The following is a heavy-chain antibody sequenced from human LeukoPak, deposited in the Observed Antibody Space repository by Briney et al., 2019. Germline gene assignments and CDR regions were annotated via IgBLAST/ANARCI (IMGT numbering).Heavy chain of an antibody. D-gene: IGHD3-10*01. CDR1: GGSISSYY. CDR2: IHYTGST. J-gene: IGHJ4*02. V-gene: IGHV4-59*01. Sequence: SETLSLTCTVSGGSISSYYWSWIRQPSGKGLELIGYIHYTGSTYYNPSLTSRVTISVDMSKNQISLRLTSVTAADTAVYYCARVLPAVRGVYFDYWGQGTLVTVSS. CDR3: ARVLPAVRGVYFDY.